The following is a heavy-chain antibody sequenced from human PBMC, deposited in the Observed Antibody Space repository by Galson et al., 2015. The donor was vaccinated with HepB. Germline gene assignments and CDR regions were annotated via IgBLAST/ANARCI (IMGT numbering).Heavy chain of an antibody. CDR2: ISGSGGST. CDR1: GFTFSSYA. D-gene: IGHD1-26*01. CDR3: AKLGGVGATTRTPFDY. V-gene: IGHV3-23*01. Sequence: CAASGFTFSSYAISWVRQAPGKGLEWVSAISGSGGSTYYADSVKGRFTISRDNSKNTLYLQMNSLRAEDTAVYYCAKLGGVGATTRTPFDYWGQGTLVTVSS. J-gene: IGHJ4*02.